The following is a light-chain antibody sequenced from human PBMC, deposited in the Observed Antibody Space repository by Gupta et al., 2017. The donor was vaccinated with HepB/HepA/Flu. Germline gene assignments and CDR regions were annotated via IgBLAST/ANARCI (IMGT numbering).Light chain of an antibody. CDR3: QQRSNWPLT. J-gene: IGKJ4*01. V-gene: IGKV3-11*01. CDR2: DAS. Sequence: EIVLTQSPATLSLSPGERATLSCRASQSVSSYLAWYQQKPGQAPRLLIYDASNRATGFPARFSGSGSGTEFTLTISSLEPEDFAVYYCQQRSNWPLTFGRGTKVEIK. CDR1: QSVSSY.